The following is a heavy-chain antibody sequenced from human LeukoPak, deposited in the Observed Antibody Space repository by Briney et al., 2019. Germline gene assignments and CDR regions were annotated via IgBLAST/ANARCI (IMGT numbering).Heavy chain of an antibody. V-gene: IGHV1-46*01. J-gene: IGHJ4*02. CDR1: GYTFTSYY. D-gene: IGHD2-8*02. CDR2: INPSGGST. Sequence: ASVKVSCKASGYTFTSYYMHWVRQAPGQGLEWMGIINPSGGSTSYAQKFQGRVTMTRDTSTSTVYIELSSLRSEDTAVYYCARAGGVPWYFDYWGQGTLVTVSS. CDR3: ARAGGVPWYFDY.